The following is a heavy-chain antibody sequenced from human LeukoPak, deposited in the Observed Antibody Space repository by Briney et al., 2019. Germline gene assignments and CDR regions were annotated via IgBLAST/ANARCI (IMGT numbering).Heavy chain of an antibody. Sequence: ASVKVSCKASGYTFTVYYIHWVRQAPVQGLEWMGRIYPDSGDTNYAQEFQGRVTMTRDTSISTAYMELSSLTSDDTAVYYCARFSHYSSSSGGAYWGQGTLVTVSS. CDR1: GYTFTVYY. V-gene: IGHV1-2*06. CDR2: IYPDSGDT. J-gene: IGHJ4*02. CDR3: ARFSHYSSSSGGAY. D-gene: IGHD6-6*01.